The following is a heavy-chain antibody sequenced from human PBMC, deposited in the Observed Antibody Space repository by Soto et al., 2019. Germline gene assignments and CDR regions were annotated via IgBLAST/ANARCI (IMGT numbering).Heavy chain of an antibody. J-gene: IGHJ4*02. V-gene: IGHV1-18*01. CDR2: ISAYNGNT. D-gene: IGHD2-2*03. CDR3: ARALDIVLVPAATETDY. Sequence: QVQLVQSGAEVKKPGASVKVSCKASVYTFTSYGISWVRQAPGQGLEWMGWISAYNGNTNYAQKLQGRVTMTTDTSTSTAYMELRSLRSDDTAVYYCARALDIVLVPAATETDYWGQGTLVTVSS. CDR1: VYTFTSYG.